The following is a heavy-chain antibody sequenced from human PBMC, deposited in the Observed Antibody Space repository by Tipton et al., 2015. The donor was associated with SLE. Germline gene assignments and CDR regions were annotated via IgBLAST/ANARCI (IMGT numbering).Heavy chain of an antibody. V-gene: IGHV3-21*01. CDR1: GFTFSSYS. Sequence: SLRLSCAASGFTFSSYSMNWVRQAPGKGLEWVSSISSSSSYIYYADSVKGRFTISRDNAKNSLYLQMSSLRAEDTAVYYCARVAAMVGGLFDYWGQGTLVTVSS. D-gene: IGHD5-18*01. CDR3: ARVAAMVGGLFDY. J-gene: IGHJ4*02. CDR2: ISSSSSYI.